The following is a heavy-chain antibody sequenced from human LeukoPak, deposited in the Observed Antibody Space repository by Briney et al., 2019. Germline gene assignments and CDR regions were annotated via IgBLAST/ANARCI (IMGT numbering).Heavy chain of an antibody. CDR1: GGSVSSGSYY. V-gene: IGHV4-61*01. CDR2: IYYSGST. D-gene: IGHD6-19*01. J-gene: IGHJ4*02. Sequence: SETLSLTCTVSGGSVSSGSYYWSWIRQPPGKGLECIGYIYYSGSTNYNPSLKSRVTISVDTSKNQFSLKLSSVTAADTAVYYCARETVALFDFDYWGQGTLVTVSS. CDR3: ARETVALFDFDY.